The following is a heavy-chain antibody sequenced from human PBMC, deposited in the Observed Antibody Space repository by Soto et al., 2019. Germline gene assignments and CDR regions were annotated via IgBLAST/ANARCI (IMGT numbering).Heavy chain of an antibody. J-gene: IGHJ3*02. V-gene: IGHV4-34*01. Sequence: QVQLQQWGAGLLKPSETLSLTCAVYAGSFTTYYWSWIRQPPGKGLEWIGEINSSGSTNYNPSLKSRLTISVDTSKNQFSLRLTSATAADTAVYYCARIRARFSRSAFDIWGQGTMVTVSS. D-gene: IGHD3-10*01. CDR3: ARIRARFSRSAFDI. CDR2: INSSGST. CDR1: AGSFTTYY.